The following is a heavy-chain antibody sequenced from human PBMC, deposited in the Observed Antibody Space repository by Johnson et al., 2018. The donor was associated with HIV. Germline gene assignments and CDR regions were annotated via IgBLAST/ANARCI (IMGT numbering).Heavy chain of an antibody. D-gene: IGHD3-9*01. CDR2: IRYDESNI. CDR1: GFTFSSYA. CDR3: ARDDIFLDAFDI. J-gene: IGHJ3*02. V-gene: IGHV3-33*01. Sequence: QVQLVESGGGVVQPGTSLRLSCAASGFTFSSYAMHWVRQAPGKGLEWVAFIRYDESNIYYADSVKGRFTISRDNAKNSLYLQMNSLRAEDTAVYYCARDDIFLDAFDIWGQGTMVTVSS.